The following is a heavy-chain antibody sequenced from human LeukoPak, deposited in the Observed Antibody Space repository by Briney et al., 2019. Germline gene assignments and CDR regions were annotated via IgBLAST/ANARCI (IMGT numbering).Heavy chain of an antibody. Sequence: GASVKVSCKASGYTFTSYDINWVRQATGPRLEGMGWMNPNSGNTGYAQKFPGRVTMPRNTSISTAYMELSSLGSEDTAVYDCARGGGGYYGAGSYYSRHYYYGMDVWGQGTTVTVSS. CDR3: ARGGGGYYGAGSYYSRHYYYGMDV. CDR1: GYTFTSYD. V-gene: IGHV1-8*01. D-gene: IGHD3-10*01. J-gene: IGHJ6*02. CDR2: MNPNSGNT.